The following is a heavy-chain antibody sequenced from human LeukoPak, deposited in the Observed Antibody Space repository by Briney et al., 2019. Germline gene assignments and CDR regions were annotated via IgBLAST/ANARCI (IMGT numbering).Heavy chain of an antibody. Sequence: GGSLRLSCAASGFTVSSNYMSWVRQAPGKGLEWVSAISGSGGSTYYADSVKGRFTISRDNSKNTLYLQMNSLRAEDTAVYYCAKDTRGYSGYGLVALDYWGQGTLVTVSS. CDR1: GFTVSSNY. CDR3: AKDTRGYSGYGLVALDY. V-gene: IGHV3-23*01. D-gene: IGHD5-12*01. CDR2: ISGSGGST. J-gene: IGHJ4*02.